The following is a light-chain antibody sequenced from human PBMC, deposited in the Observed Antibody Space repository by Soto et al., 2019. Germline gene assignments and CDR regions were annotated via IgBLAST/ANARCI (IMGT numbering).Light chain of an antibody. Sequence: DIQMTQSPSSLSASVGDRVTISCRPSQTIAKYLNWYQHKPGNAPKLLIYAASSLQTGVPSRFSGSGSGTDFPLTINRLQPEDFATYFCHQSHSSPYTFGQGTRLEIK. CDR2: AAS. J-gene: IGKJ2*01. V-gene: IGKV1-39*01. CDR3: HQSHSSPYT. CDR1: QTIAKY.